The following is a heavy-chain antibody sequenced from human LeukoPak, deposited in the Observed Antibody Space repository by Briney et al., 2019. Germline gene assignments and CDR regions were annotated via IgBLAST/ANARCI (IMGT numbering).Heavy chain of an antibody. CDR1: GFTFSSYA. CDR3: AELGITMIGGV. Sequence: GGSLRLSCAASGFTFSSYAMSWVRQAPGKGLEWVSAISGSGGSTYYADSVKGRFTISRDNGKNSLYLQMNSLRAEDTAVYYCAELGITMIGGVWGKGTTVTISS. V-gene: IGHV3-23*01. CDR2: ISGSGGST. D-gene: IGHD3-10*02. J-gene: IGHJ6*04.